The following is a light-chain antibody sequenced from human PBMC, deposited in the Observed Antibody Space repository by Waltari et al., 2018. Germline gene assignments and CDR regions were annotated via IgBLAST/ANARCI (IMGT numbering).Light chain of an antibody. J-gene: IGKJ1*01. Sequence: EIVLTQSPGTLSLSPGERATLSCRASQSVSSSYLAWYQQKPGQAPRLLIYVASSRATGSPDRFSGSGSGTDFTLTSSRLEPEDFAVYYCQQYGSSRRRTFGQGTKVEIK. V-gene: IGKV3-20*01. CDR1: QSVSSSY. CDR2: VAS. CDR3: QQYGSSRRRT.